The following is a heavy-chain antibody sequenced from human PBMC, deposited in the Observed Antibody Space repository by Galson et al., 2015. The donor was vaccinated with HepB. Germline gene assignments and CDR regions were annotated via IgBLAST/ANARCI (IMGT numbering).Heavy chain of an antibody. J-gene: IGHJ4*02. CDR3: TRGWVGATRFAY. CDR2: IHSGGDT. Sequence: SCAASGFTVSSSYMNWVRQAPGKGLEWVSVIHSGGDTYYADSVKGRFTITRDNSKNTAYLQMTGLRVEDTAVYYCTRGWVGATRFAYWGQGTLVSVSS. D-gene: IGHD1-26*01. V-gene: IGHV3-53*01. CDR1: GFTVSSSY.